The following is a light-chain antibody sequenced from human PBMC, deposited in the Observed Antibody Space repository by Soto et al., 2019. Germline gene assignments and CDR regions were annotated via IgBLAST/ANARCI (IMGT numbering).Light chain of an antibody. Sequence: EIVMTQSPATLSVSPGERATLSCRASQSISSKLAWYQQRPGQAPRLLIYGASTRATGVPVRFRGSGSGTEFTLTINGLQSEDFAVYCCQQYDKWPPTFGGGTKLEIK. CDR1: QSISSK. CDR2: GAS. J-gene: IGKJ4*01. V-gene: IGKV3-15*01. CDR3: QQYDKWPPT.